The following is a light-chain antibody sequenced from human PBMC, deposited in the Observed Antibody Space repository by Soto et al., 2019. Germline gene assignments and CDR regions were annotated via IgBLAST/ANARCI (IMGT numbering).Light chain of an antibody. Sequence: QSVLTQPPSLSGAPGKRVTISCTGTRSNIGAGYDVHWYQQITGTAPKLLLYRNHDRPSGVPDRFSGSKSGTSASLTITGLQAEDEADYYCQSYDTSVSGARVFGGGTQLTVL. CDR1: RSNIGAGYD. CDR2: RNH. CDR3: QSYDTSVSGARV. J-gene: IGLJ3*02. V-gene: IGLV1-40*01.